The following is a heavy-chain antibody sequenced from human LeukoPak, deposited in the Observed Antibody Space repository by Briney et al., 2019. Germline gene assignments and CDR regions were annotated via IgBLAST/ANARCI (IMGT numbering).Heavy chain of an antibody. Sequence: TGGSLRLSCVASGFTFSSYAMHWVRQAPGKGLEWVAVISYDGSNKYYADSVKGRFTISRDNSKNTLYLQMNSLRAEDTAVYYCAKSTLDIVVVPAAMSRYYYGMDVRGQGTTVTVSS. CDR3: AKSTLDIVVVPAAMSRYYYGMDV. CDR2: ISYDGSNK. D-gene: IGHD2-2*03. J-gene: IGHJ6*02. CDR1: GFTFSSYA. V-gene: IGHV3-30*18.